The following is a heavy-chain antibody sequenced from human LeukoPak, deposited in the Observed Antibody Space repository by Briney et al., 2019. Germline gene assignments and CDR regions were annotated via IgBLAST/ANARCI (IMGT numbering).Heavy chain of an antibody. CDR2: INHSGST. CDR1: GGSFSGYY. Sequence: SSETLSLTCAVYGGSFSGYYWSWIRQPPGKGLEWIGEINHSGSTNYNPSLKSRVTISVDTSKNQFSLKLSSVTAADTAVYYCARRKVRGYNWFDPWGQGTLVTVSS. J-gene: IGHJ5*02. D-gene: IGHD3-10*01. V-gene: IGHV4-34*01. CDR3: ARRKVRGYNWFDP.